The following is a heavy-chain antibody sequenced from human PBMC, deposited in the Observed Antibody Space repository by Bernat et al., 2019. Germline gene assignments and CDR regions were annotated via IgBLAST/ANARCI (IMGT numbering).Heavy chain of an antibody. V-gene: IGHV3-66*01. Sequence: EVQLVESGGGLVQPGGSLRLSCAASGFTVSSNYMSWVRQAPGKGLEWVSVIYSGGSTYYADSVKGIFTITRDNSKNTLYLQMNSMRAEDTAVYYCARGDDYGDQTGDWGQGTLVTVSS. CDR2: IYSGGST. D-gene: IGHD4-17*01. CDR3: ARGDDYGDQTGD. J-gene: IGHJ4*02. CDR1: GFTVSSNY.